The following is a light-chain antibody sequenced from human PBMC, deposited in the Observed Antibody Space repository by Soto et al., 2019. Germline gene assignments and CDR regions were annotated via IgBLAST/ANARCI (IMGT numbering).Light chain of an antibody. J-gene: IGKJ1*01. CDR2: GAS. CDR1: QSVSNY. CDR3: QQYGGSPQT. Sequence: EIVLTQSPGTLPLSPGERATLSCRASQSVSNYLVWYQQKPGHAPRLLISGASSRATGIPDRFSGSGSGTEFTLTIRRLEPEDFAVYYCQQYGGSPQTFGQGTKVEIK. V-gene: IGKV3-20*01.